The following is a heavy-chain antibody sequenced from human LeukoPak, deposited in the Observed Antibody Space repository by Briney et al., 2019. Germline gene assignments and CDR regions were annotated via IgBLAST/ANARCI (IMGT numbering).Heavy chain of an antibody. Sequence: ASVKVSCKASGYTFTSYGINWVRQATGQGLEWMGWMNPNSGNTGYAQKFQGRVTMTRNTSISTAYMELSSLRSEDTAVYYCARGRLNMVRGVMPYWGQGTLVTVSS. D-gene: IGHD3-10*01. CDR2: MNPNSGNT. V-gene: IGHV1-8*01. CDR3: ARGRLNMVRGVMPY. J-gene: IGHJ4*02. CDR1: GYTFTSYG.